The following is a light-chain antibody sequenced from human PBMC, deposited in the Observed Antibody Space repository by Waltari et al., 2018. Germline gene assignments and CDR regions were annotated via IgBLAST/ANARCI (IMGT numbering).Light chain of an antibody. CDR3: QKYNGDPLT. CDR2: AAS. J-gene: IGKJ4*01. Sequence: DIQMTQSPSSLSASVGDRVTITCRASQGISNYLAWYQQKPGNVPKLLIYAASILQPGVPSRFSGTGSGADFTLIISSLQPEDVATYYCQKYNGDPLTFGGGTKVEIK. V-gene: IGKV1-27*01. CDR1: QGISNY.